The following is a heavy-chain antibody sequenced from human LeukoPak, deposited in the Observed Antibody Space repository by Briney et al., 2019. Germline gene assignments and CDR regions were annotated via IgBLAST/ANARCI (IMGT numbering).Heavy chain of an antibody. V-gene: IGHV3-9*01. J-gene: IGHJ2*01. CDR3: AKDSSSGWYDWYFDL. CDR1: GFTFDDYA. Sequence: GGSLRLSCAASGFTFDDYAMHWVRQAPGKGLEWVSGISWNSGSIGYADSVKGRFTISRDNAKNSLYLQMNSLRAEDTALYYCAKDSSSGWYDWYFDLWGRGTLVTVYS. CDR2: ISWNSGSI. D-gene: IGHD6-19*01.